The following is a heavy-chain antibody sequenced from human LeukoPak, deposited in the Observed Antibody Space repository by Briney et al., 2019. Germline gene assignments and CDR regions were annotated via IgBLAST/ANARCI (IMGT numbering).Heavy chain of an antibody. CDR2: IIPILGIA. Sequence: SVKVSCKASGGTFSIYAISWVRQAPGQGLGWMGRIIPILGIANYAQKFQGRVTITAGKSTSTAYMELSSLRSEDTAVYYCARVGFTMVRGVGDYGMDVWGQGTTVTVSS. V-gene: IGHV1-69*10. D-gene: IGHD3-10*01. CDR3: ARVGFTMVRGVGDYGMDV. J-gene: IGHJ6*02. CDR1: GGTFSIYA.